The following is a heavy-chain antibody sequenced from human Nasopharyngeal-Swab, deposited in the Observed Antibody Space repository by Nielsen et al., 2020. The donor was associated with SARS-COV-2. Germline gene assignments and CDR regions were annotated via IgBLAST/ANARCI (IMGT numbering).Heavy chain of an antibody. V-gene: IGHV1-3*01. D-gene: IGHD3-22*01. CDR2: INAGNGNT. J-gene: IGHJ4*02. Sequence: ASVKVSCKASGYTFTSYAMHWVRQAPGQRLEWMGWINAGNGNTKYSQKFQDRVTITRDTSASTAYMELSSLRSEDTAVYYCARSTYYYDSSGYSFDYWGQGTLVTVSS. CDR3: ARSTYYYDSSGYSFDY. CDR1: GYTFTSYA.